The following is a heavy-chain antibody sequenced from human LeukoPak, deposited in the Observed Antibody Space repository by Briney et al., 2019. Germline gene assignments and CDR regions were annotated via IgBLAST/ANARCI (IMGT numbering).Heavy chain of an antibody. CDR1: GGSFSGSF. CDR2: INHSGST. V-gene: IGHV4-34*01. Sequence: PSETLSLTCAVYGGSFSGSFWGWIRQPPGKGLEWIGEINHSGSTNYNPSLKSRVTISVDTSKNQFSLKLSSVTAADTAVYYCARGRRYSIVMVTATLYFDYWGQGTLVTVSS. CDR3: ARGRRYSIVMVTATLYFDY. J-gene: IGHJ4*02. D-gene: IGHD2-21*02.